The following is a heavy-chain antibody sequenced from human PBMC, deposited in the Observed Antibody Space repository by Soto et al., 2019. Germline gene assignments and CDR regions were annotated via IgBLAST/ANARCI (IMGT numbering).Heavy chain of an antibody. CDR1: GYTFNTYG. V-gene: IGHV1-18*01. CDR2: ISAYDGKT. J-gene: IGHJ5*02. Sequence: ASVKVSCKTSGYTFNTYGINWVRQAPGQGLEVMGWISAYDGKTTYAEKFQGRVTLTTDTSTSTAYMELRSLRSDDTAIYYCARDPHGFWTSYWFDPWGQGTQVTVSS. D-gene: IGHD3-3*01. CDR3: ARDPHGFWTSYWFDP.